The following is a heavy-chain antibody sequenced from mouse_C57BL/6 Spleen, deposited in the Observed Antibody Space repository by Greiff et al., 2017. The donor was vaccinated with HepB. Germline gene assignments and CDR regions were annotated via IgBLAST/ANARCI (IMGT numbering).Heavy chain of an antibody. Sequence: VQLQQSGPGLVQPSQSLSITCTVSGFSLTSYGVHWVRQSPGKGLEWLGVIWSGGSTDYNAAFISRLSISKDNSKSQVFFKMNSLQADDTAIYYCARNDGSSYEYFDYWGQGTTLTVSS. D-gene: IGHD1-1*01. CDR2: IWSGGST. CDR1: GFSLTSYG. CDR3: ARNDGSSYEYFDY. V-gene: IGHV2-2*01. J-gene: IGHJ2*01.